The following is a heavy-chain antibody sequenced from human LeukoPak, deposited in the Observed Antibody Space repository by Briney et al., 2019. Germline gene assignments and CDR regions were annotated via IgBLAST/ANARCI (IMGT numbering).Heavy chain of an antibody. J-gene: IGHJ6*02. CDR3: ARFVYCSSTSCNYYYYYYGMDV. Sequence: GGSLRLSCAASGFTFSSYEMNWVRQAPGKGLEWVSYISSSGSTIYYADSVKGRFTISRDNAKNPLYLQMNSLRAEDTAVYYCARFVYCSSTSCNYYYYYYGMDVWGQGTTVTVSS. D-gene: IGHD2-2*01. CDR2: ISSSGSTI. CDR1: GFTFSSYE. V-gene: IGHV3-48*03.